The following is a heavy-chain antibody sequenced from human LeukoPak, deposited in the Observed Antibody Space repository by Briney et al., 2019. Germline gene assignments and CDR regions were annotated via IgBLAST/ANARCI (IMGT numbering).Heavy chain of an antibody. CDR1: GYTFTSYV. Sequence: ASVTVSCKASGYTFTSYVITWVGQAPVQGVEWMGWISAYNGYTNYAQKLQGRVTMTTDTSTNTAYMKLRSLRSDDSAVYYCARDGLAYCGGDCYFDSWGQGTLVTVSS. CDR3: ARDGLAYCGGDCYFDS. CDR2: ISAYNGYT. J-gene: IGHJ4*02. D-gene: IGHD2-21*02. V-gene: IGHV1-18*01.